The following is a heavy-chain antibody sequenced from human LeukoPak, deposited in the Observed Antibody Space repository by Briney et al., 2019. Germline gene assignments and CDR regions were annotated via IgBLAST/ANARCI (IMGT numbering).Heavy chain of an antibody. CDR1: GYTFNGYY. V-gene: IGHV1-2*06. J-gene: IGHJ4*02. Sequence: SSVKVSCKASGYTFNGYYMHWVRQAPGQGLEWKARINPNSGGTNYAQKFQGRVTMTRDTSISTAYMELSKLRPDDTAVYCGARDLGAEAAGDYWAQGTVVTVSS. D-gene: IGHD6-19*01. CDR3: ARDLGAEAAGDY. CDR2: INPNSGGT.